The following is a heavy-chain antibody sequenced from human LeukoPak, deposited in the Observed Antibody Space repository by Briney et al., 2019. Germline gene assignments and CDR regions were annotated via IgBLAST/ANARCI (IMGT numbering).Heavy chain of an antibody. CDR3: ARSWSRKAPFDY. Sequence: GGSLRLSCAASGFTFSSFEMNWVRQAPGKGLEWISYISNSGGTIYYPDSVKGRFTISRDDAENSLYLQMNSLRAEDTAVYYCARSWSRKAPFDYWGQGTLVTVSS. D-gene: IGHD2-8*02. V-gene: IGHV3-48*03. CDR1: GFTFSSFE. CDR2: ISNSGGTI. J-gene: IGHJ4*02.